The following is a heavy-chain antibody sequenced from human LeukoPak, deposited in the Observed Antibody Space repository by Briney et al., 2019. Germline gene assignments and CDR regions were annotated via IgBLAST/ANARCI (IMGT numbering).Heavy chain of an antibody. J-gene: IGHJ5*02. Sequence: TSETLSLTCAVYGGSFSGYYWSWIRQPPGKGLEWIGEINHSGSTNYNPSLKSRVTISVDTSKNQFSLKLSSVTAADTAVYYCARGGGYNWFDPWGPGTLVTVSS. D-gene: IGHD3-10*01. CDR3: ARGGGYNWFDP. V-gene: IGHV4-34*01. CDR1: GGSFSGYY. CDR2: INHSGST.